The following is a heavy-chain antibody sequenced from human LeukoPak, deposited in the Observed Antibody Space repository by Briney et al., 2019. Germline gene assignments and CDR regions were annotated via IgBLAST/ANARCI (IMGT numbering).Heavy chain of an antibody. D-gene: IGHD2-2*01. CDR1: GYTFTGYY. V-gene: IGHV1-2*02. CDR3: ARDTAYSPLDCSSTSCYPYYYMDV. Sequence: ASVKVSCKASGYTFTGYYMHWVRQAPGQGLEWMGWINPNSGGTNYAQKFQGRVTMTRDTSISTAYMELSSLRSEDTAVYYCARDTAYSPLDCSSTSCYPYYYMDVWGKGTTVTISS. J-gene: IGHJ6*03. CDR2: INPNSGGT.